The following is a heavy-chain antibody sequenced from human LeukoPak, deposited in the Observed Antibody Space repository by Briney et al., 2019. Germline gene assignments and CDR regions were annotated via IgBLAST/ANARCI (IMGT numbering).Heavy chain of an antibody. CDR1: GFTFSSNW. D-gene: IGHD6-6*01. CDR3: VAIVSARPR. J-gene: IGHJ4*02. Sequence: GGSLSLSCAASGFTFSSNWMHWVRQAPGKGLVWVSRIDSDGSTTTLADSVKGRFTISRDNSKNTLYLQMNSLRAEDTAVYHCVAIVSARPRWGQGTLVTVSS. CDR2: IDSDGSTT. V-gene: IGHV3-74*01.